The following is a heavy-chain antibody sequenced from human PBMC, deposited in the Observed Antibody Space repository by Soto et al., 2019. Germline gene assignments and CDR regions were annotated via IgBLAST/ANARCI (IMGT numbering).Heavy chain of an antibody. J-gene: IGHJ6*03. Sequence: QLRLQESGPRLVKPSATLSLTCVVSGGSISSGDYSWGWIRQPPGKGPEWLASIHNSGTATYNPALHIRLSIPMHPATHEVTTKFTPVTPAKTSLYSWGRPPPPEPPGKHFYFHMDTWAKGTTVTVSS. CDR1: GGSISSGDYS. D-gene: IGHD3-3*02. V-gene: IGHV4-39*01. CDR2: IHNSGTA. CDR3: GRPPPPEPPGKHFYFHMDT.